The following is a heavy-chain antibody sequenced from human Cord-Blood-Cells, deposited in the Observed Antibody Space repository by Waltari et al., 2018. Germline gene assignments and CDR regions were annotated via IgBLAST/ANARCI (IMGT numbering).Heavy chain of an antibody. V-gene: IGHV4-34*01. D-gene: IGHD3-10*01. CDR3: ARGPITMVRGVIPYY. CDR2: INHSGST. J-gene: IGHJ4*02. Sequence: RQPPGKGLEWIGEINHSGSTNYNPSLKSRVTISVDTSKNQFSLKLSSVTAADTAVYYCARGPITMVRGVIPYYWGQGTLVTVSS.